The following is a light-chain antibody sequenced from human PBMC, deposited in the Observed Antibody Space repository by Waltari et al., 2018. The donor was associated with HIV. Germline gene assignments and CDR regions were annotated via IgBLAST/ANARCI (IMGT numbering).Light chain of an antibody. CDR3: NSRDKSGNFVV. V-gene: IGLV3-19*01. CDR2: DKN. CDR1: SLRTFY. J-gene: IGLJ3*02. Sequence: SSELTQDPAVSVALGQTVRLTFQGASLRTFYATWYQKNPGQAPLLVIFDKNNRPTGIPERVSGSSSGKTASLTITGTQAEDEGDYYCNSRDKSGNFVVFGGGTKLTVL.